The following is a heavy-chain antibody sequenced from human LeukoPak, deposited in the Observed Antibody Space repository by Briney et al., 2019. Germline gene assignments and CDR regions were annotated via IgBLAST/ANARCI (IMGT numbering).Heavy chain of an antibody. CDR3: ARWGYFDSSGYFVVDH. CDR1: GGSISRYY. D-gene: IGHD3-22*01. Sequence: SETLSLTCTVSGGSISRYYWNWIRQPPGERLEWIGWIHYSGSTAYNPSLESRVTMSVDTSKNHISLKMTSVTAADTATYYCARWGYFDSSGYFVVDHWGQGALVTVSS. CDR2: IHYSGST. V-gene: IGHV4-59*01. J-gene: IGHJ4*02.